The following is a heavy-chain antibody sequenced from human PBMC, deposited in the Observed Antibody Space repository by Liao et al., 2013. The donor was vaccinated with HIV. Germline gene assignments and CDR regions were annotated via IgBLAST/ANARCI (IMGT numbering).Heavy chain of an antibody. CDR2: IYTSGNT. CDR1: GGSISSGSYY. V-gene: IGHV4-61*02. Sequence: QLQESGPGLVKPSQTLSLSCTVSGGSISSGSYYWSWIRQPAGKGLEWIGRIYTSGNTNFNPSLKSRVTMSVDTSKNQFSLKLSSVTAADTAVYYCTRRRRNYFDYWGQGTLVTVSS. CDR3: TRRRRNYFDY. J-gene: IGHJ4*02.